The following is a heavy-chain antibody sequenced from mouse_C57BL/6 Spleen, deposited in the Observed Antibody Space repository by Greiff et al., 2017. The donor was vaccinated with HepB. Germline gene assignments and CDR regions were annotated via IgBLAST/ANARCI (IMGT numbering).Heavy chain of an antibody. D-gene: IGHD3-2*02. CDR3: VRLGSSGLYAMDY. CDR2: INPSNGGT. Sequence: VQLQQPGTELVKPGASVKLSCKASGYTFTSYWMHWVKQRPGQGLEWIGNINPSNGGTNYNEKFKSKATLTVDKSSSTAYMQLSSLTSEDSAVYYCVRLGSSGLYAMDYWGQGTSVTVSS. J-gene: IGHJ4*01. CDR1: GYTFTSYW. V-gene: IGHV1-53*01.